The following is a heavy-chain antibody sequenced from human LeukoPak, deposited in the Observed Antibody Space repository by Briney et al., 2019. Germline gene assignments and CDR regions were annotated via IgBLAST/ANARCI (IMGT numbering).Heavy chain of an antibody. Sequence: GGSLRLSCAASGFTFSSYAMSWVRQAPGKGLEWVSAISGSGGSTYYADSVKGRFTISRDNSKNTLYLQMNSLRAEDTAVYYCAKGLSLYYDSSGYLFDYWGQGTLVTASS. D-gene: IGHD3-22*01. V-gene: IGHV3-23*01. J-gene: IGHJ4*02. CDR1: GFTFSSYA. CDR3: AKGLSLYYDSSGYLFDY. CDR2: ISGSGGST.